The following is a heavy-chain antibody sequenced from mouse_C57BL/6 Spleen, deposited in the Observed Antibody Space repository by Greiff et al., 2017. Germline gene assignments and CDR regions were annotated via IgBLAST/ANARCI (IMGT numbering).Heavy chain of an antibody. CDR3: ARHYYDSRGNWYFDV. CDR1: GFTFSSYT. Sequence: EVQVVESGGGLVKPGGSLKLSCAASGFTFSSYTMSWVRQTPEKRLEWVATISGGGGNTYYPDSVKGRFTISRDNAKNTLYLQMSSLKSEDTALYYCARHYYDSRGNWYFDVWGTGTTVTVSS. D-gene: IGHD1-1*01. CDR2: ISGGGGNT. V-gene: IGHV5-9*01. J-gene: IGHJ1*03.